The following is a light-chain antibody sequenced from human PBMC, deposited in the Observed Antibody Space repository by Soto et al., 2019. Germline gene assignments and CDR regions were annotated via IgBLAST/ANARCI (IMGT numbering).Light chain of an antibody. CDR1: SSNIGNNA. Sequence: QSVLTQPPSVSDAPRQRVTISCSGSSSNIGNNAVNWYQHLPGKAPKLLIYFDDLLPSGVSDRFSGSKSGTSASLAISGLQSEDEADYYCAVWDDSLHGLVFGGGTKLTVL. J-gene: IGLJ3*02. V-gene: IGLV1-36*01. CDR2: FDD. CDR3: AVWDDSLHGLV.